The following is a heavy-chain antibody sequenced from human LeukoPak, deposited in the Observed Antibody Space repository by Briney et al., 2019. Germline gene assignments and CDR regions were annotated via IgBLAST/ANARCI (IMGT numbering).Heavy chain of an antibody. V-gene: IGHV1-69*13. CDR1: GGTFSSYA. Sequence: SVKVSCKASGGTFSSYAISWVRQAPGRGLEWMGGIIPIFGTANYAQKFQGRVTITADESTSTAYMELSSLRFEDTAVYYCARELSGYESRVGYYYMDVWGKGTTVTVSS. CDR2: IIPIFGTA. J-gene: IGHJ6*03. CDR3: ARELSGYESRVGYYYMDV. D-gene: IGHD5-12*01.